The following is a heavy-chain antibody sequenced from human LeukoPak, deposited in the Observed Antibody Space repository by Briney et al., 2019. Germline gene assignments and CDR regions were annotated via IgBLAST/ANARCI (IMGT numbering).Heavy chain of an antibody. Sequence: PSETLSLTCTVSGGSISSNNYYWGWIRQPPGKGLEWIGNIYTSGSTYYSPSLKSRVIISLDTSKNKFSLTLSSVTAADTAVYYRAKGNPFYDYWGQGTLVTVSS. D-gene: IGHD5/OR15-5a*01. V-gene: IGHV4-39*07. J-gene: IGHJ4*02. CDR2: IYTSGST. CDR3: AKGNPFYDY. CDR1: GGSISSNNYY.